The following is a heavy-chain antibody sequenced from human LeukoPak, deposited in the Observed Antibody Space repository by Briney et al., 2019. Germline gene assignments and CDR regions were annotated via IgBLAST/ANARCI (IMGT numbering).Heavy chain of an antibody. CDR1: GGSISSYY. CDR2: IYYSGST. V-gene: IGHV4-59*01. CDR3: ARDLRGDFGVPPSFDP. Sequence: PSETLSLTCTVSGGSISSYYWSWIRQPPGKGLEWIWYIYYSGSTNYNPSLKSRVTILVATSKNQFSLKLSSVTAADTAVYYCARDLRGDFGVPPSFDPWGQGTLVTVSS. J-gene: IGHJ5*02. D-gene: IGHD3-3*01.